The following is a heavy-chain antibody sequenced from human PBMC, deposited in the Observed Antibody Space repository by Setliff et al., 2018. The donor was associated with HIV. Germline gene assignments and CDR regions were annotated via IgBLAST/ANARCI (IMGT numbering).Heavy chain of an antibody. Sequence: PSETLSLTCAVSGGSISSSNWWNWVRQPPGKGLEWIGEIYHTGSTNYNPSPKSRLTISVDKSNNQFSLKLSSVTAADTAVYYCARGFRSGRIFGIDYWGQGTLVTVSS. CDR3: ARGFRSGRIFGIDY. CDR1: GGSISSSNW. CDR2: IYHTGST. D-gene: IGHD3-3*01. J-gene: IGHJ4*02. V-gene: IGHV4-4*02.